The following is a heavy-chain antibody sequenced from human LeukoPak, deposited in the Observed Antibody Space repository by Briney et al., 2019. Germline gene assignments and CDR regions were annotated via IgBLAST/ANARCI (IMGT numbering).Heavy chain of an antibody. CDR1: GFSSSSYD. D-gene: IGHD2/OR15-2a*01. V-gene: IGHV3-13*04. J-gene: IGHJ3*02. Sequence: PGGSLRLSCAASGFSSSSYDMYWVRKVAGKGLEWVSGIGTGGDTHYAASVRDRLTISRENAKNSFCLQMNSLRVGDTATYYCARGGIRRRGLDVFDIWGQGTAVTVSS. CDR3: ARGGIRRRGLDVFDI. CDR2: IGTGGDT.